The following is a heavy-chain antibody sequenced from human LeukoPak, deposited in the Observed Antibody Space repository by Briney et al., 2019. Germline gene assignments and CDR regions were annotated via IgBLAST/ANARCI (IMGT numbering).Heavy chain of an antibody. CDR1: GDSISSGDNY. CDR3: ARAAAGTNSWYYFDY. J-gene: IGHJ4*02. D-gene: IGHD6-19*01. Sequence: ASETLSLTCTVSGDSISSGDNYWSWIRQPPGKDLEWIGYIHYSGSTYYNPSLKSRVIISGGMSKNQFSLTLNSLTAADSAMYYCARAAAGTNSWYYFDYWGQGTLVTVSS. V-gene: IGHV4-30-4*01. CDR2: IHYSGST.